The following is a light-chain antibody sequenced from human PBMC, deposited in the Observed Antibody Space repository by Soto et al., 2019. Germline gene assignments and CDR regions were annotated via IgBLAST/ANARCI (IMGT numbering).Light chain of an antibody. J-gene: IGLJ1*01. CDR1: SSDVGGYNY. V-gene: IGLV2-14*03. CDR3: SSYRASSTTHYV. Sequence: QSVLTQPASLSGSPGQSITISCTGTSSDVGGYNYVSWYQQHPGKAPKLMIYDVSNRPSGVSNRFSGSKSGNTASLIISGLQAEDEADYYCSSYRASSTTHYVFGTGTKLTVL. CDR2: DVS.